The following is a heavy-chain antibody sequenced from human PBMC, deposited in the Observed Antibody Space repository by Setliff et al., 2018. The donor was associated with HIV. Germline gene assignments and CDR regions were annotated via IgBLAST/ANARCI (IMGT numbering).Heavy chain of an antibody. CDR2: IYYSGST. D-gene: IGHD6-19*01. V-gene: IGHV4-39*01. Sequence: ETLSLTCTVSGGSISSSSYYWGWIRQPPGKGLEWIGSIYYSGSTYYNPSLNSRVTMSVDTSKNQFFLKLNSVTAADTAVYYCVRPERSGSWAFDIWGRGTMVTVSS. CDR1: GGSISSSSYY. J-gene: IGHJ3*02. CDR3: VRPERSGSWAFDI.